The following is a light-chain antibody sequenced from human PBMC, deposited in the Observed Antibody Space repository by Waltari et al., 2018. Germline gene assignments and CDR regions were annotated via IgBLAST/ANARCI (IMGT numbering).Light chain of an antibody. J-gene: IGKJ2*01. CDR1: QSISSW. V-gene: IGKV1-5*03. Sequence: SPSTLSTSVGDRVTITCRASQSISSWLAWYQHKPGKAPKLLIYKASNLESGVPSRFRGSGSGTEFTLTISSLQPDDVATYYCQHYNSPPYTFGQGTKLEIK. CDR2: KAS. CDR3: QHYNSPPYT.